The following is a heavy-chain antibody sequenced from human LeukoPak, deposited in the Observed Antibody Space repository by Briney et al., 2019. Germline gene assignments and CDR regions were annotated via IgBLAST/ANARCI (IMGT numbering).Heavy chain of an antibody. Sequence: PGGSLRLSCAASGFTLRSYWMTWVRQAPGKGLEWVANIKHDGSDQYYVDSVKGRFTISRDNAKSSLYLQMSSLRAEDTAVYYCVKGGWVHLLDYWGQGTLVTVSS. CDR3: VKGGWVHLLDY. CDR1: GFTLRSYW. D-gene: IGHD1-1*01. CDR2: IKHDGSDQ. V-gene: IGHV3-7*01. J-gene: IGHJ4*02.